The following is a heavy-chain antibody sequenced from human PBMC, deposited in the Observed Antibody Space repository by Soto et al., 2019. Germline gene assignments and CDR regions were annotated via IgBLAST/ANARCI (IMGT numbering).Heavy chain of an antibody. CDR3: ARLTVVAGIGWFDP. Sequence: PSETLSLTCAVYGGSFSGYYWSWIRQPPGKGLEWIGEINHSGSTNYNPSLKSRVTISVDTSKNQFSLKLSSVTAADTAVYYCARLTVVAGIGWFDPWSQGTLVNVS. D-gene: IGHD6-19*01. J-gene: IGHJ5*02. CDR1: GGSFSGYY. V-gene: IGHV4-34*01. CDR2: INHSGST.